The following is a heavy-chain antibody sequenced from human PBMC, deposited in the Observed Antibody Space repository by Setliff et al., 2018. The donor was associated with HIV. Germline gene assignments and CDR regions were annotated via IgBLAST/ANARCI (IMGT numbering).Heavy chain of an antibody. Sequence: TSETLSLTCTVSGGSISSGTYYWSWVRQPPGKGLEWIGEINHSGISNFNPSLKSRVALSIDTFKSQISLNMTSLTTADTAIYYCGRGPHIVGAPWAVIDYWGQGTLVTVSS. D-gene: IGHD1-26*01. CDR2: INHSGIS. CDR3: GRGPHIVGAPWAVIDY. J-gene: IGHJ4*02. CDR1: GGSISSGTYY. V-gene: IGHV4-61*01.